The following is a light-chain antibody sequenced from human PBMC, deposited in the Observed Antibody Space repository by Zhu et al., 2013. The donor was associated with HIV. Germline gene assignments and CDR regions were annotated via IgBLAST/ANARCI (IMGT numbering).Light chain of an antibody. CDR3: QQADSFPLT. CDR2: KAS. Sequence: DIQMTQSPATLSASVGDRVIITCRASQSINRWLAWYQQKPGKAPKLLIYKASNLESGVPSRFSGSGSGTDYTLTISSLQPEDCATYYCQQADSFPLTFGGGTKVEIK. J-gene: IGKJ4*01. CDR1: QSINRW. V-gene: IGKV1-5*03.